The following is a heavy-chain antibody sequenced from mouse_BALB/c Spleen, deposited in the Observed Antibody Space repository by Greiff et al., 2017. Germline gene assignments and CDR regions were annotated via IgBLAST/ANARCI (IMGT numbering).Heavy chain of an antibody. CDR2: ISYDGSN. J-gene: IGHJ4*01. CDR3: ARVWTPAMDY. CDR1: GYSITSGYY. Sequence: DVKLQESGPGLVKPSQSLSLTCSVTGYSITSGYYWNWIRQFPGNKLEWMGYISYDGSNNYNPSLKNRISITRDTSKNQFFLKLNSVTTEDTATYYCARVWTPAMDYWGQGTSVTVSS. V-gene: IGHV3-6*02.